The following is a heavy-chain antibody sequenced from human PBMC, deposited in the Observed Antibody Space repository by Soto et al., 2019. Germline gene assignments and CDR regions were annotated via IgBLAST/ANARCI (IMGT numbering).Heavy chain of an antibody. Sequence: ASVKVSCKASGYTFTSYGIHWVRQAPGQRLEWMGWINAANGDTKYSPKFQGRVTITRDTSASTTYMELSSLRSEDTAVYYCVRRHVSATGIDWFDPWGQGTLVTVSS. J-gene: IGHJ5*02. D-gene: IGHD6-13*01. CDR2: INAANGDT. CDR1: GYTFTSYG. CDR3: VRRHVSATGIDWFDP. V-gene: IGHV1-3*01.